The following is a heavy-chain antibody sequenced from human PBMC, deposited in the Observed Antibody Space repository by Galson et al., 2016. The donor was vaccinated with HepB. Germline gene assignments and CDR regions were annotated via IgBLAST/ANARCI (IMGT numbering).Heavy chain of an antibody. J-gene: IGHJ4*02. V-gene: IGHV3-30*03. CDR1: GFTFNKYP. CDR3: ARKSMAGPRSYLDY. Sequence: SLRLSCAASGFTFNKYPMFWVRQAPGKGLEWVAGISYDGNNKYYADSVKGRFTISRDSSQNTLYLQMNSLRIEDTAVYYCARKSMAGPRSYLDYWSQATLVTASS. D-gene: IGHD6-19*01. CDR2: ISYDGNNK.